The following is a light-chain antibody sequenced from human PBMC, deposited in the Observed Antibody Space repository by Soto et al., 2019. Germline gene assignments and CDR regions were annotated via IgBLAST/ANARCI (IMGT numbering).Light chain of an antibody. V-gene: IGLV7-43*01. CDR1: TGAVAIGNS. Sequence: QAVVTQEPSLTVSPGGTVTLTCSSSTGAVAIGNSPNWFHQKPGQPPKSLIYSVNNRHSWTPARFSGSLLGGKAALTLSGVQPEDEGDCYCLLYYGDAAVFGGGTQLTVL. J-gene: IGLJ7*01. CDR2: SVN. CDR3: LLYYGDAAV.